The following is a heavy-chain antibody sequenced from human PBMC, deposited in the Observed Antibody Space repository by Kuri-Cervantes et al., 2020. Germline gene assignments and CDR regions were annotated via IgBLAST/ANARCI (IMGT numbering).Heavy chain of an antibody. J-gene: IGHJ4*02. CDR1: GFTFTSSA. CDR3: ARDPYSSGWYSVHYYDSSGYFDY. Sequence: SVKVSCKASGFTFTSSAVQWVRQARGQRLEWIGWIVVGSGNTNYAQKFQERVTITRDMSTSTAYMELSSLRSEDTAVYYCARDPYSSGWYSVHYYDSSGYFDYWGQGTLVTVSS. CDR2: IVVGSGNT. V-gene: IGHV1-58*01. D-gene: IGHD3-22*01.